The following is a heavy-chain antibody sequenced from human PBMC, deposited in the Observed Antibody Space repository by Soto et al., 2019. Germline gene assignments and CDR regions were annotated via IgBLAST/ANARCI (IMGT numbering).Heavy chain of an antibody. Sequence: QVQLVRSGGEVRKAGASVRVSCKTSGYPFTSYDISWVRQAPGQGLEWMGWINPYNGDTNYTQTFQGRVTMTKDTSTTTVYMALRSLKFDDTAVYFCARDPVAGHFDNWGQGTLVTVSS. CDR3: ARDPVAGHFDN. CDR1: GYPFTSYD. D-gene: IGHD6-19*01. V-gene: IGHV1-18*04. CDR2: INPYNGDT. J-gene: IGHJ4*02.